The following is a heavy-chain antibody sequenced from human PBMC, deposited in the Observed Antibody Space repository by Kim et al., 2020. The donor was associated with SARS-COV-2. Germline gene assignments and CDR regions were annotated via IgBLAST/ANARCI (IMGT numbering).Heavy chain of an antibody. CDR2: ISTSSSYI. J-gene: IGHJ3*02. CDR1: GFTFSTYN. CDR3: AGGYSSTWYQTDAFDI. Sequence: GGSLRLSCAASGFTFSTYNMNWVRQAPGKGLEWVSSISTSSSYIHYADSVKGRFTITRDNAKNSLFLQMNSLRAEDTAVFYCAGGYSSTWYQTDAFDIWGQGTMVTVSS. D-gene: IGHD6-13*01. V-gene: IGHV3-21*01.